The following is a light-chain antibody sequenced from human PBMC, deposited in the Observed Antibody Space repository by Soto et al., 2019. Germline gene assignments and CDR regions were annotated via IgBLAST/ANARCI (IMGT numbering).Light chain of an antibody. CDR3: QLYGSSPVT. CDR2: GAS. Sequence: EIVLTQSPSTLSLSPGERATLSCRASQSVSCSYLAWYQQKPGQDPRLLIYGASSRATCIPDRFSGSGSGTDFTLTISRLEPEDFAVYYCQLYGSSPVTFGQGTKLEIK. J-gene: IGKJ2*01. CDR1: QSVSCSY. V-gene: IGKV3-20*01.